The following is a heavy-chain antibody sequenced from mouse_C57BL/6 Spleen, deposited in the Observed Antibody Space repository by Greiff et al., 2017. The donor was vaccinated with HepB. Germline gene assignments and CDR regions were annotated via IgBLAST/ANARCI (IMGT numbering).Heavy chain of an antibody. V-gene: IGHV6-3*01. J-gene: IGHJ3*01. CDR3: TEAGYYGSSYGWFAY. CDR1: GFTFSNYW. Sequence: EVMLVESGGGLVQPGGSMKLSCVASGFTFSNYWMNWVRQSPEKGLEWVAQIRLKSDNYATHYAESVKGRFTISRDDSKSSVYLQMNNLRAEDTGIYYCTEAGYYGSSYGWFAYWGQGTLVTVSA. D-gene: IGHD1-1*01. CDR2: IRLKSDNYAT.